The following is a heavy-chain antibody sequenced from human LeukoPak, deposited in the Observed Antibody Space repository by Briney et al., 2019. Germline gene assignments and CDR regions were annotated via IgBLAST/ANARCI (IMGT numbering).Heavy chain of an antibody. CDR1: GFTFSGSA. D-gene: IGHD3-3*01. CDR2: IRSKAESYAT. CDR3: TRRRYDFWSGYYDDY. Sequence: GGSLKLSCAASGFTFSGSAMHWVRQASGKGLEWVGRIRSKAESYATAYAASVKGRFTISRDDSKNTAYLQMNSLKTEDTAVYYCTRRRYDFWSGYYDDYWGQGTLVTVSS. V-gene: IGHV3-73*01. J-gene: IGHJ4*02.